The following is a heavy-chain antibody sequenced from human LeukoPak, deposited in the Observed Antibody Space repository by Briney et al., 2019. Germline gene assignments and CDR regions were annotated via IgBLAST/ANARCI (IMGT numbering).Heavy chain of an antibody. CDR2: MNPNSGNT. D-gene: IGHD3-10*01. V-gene: IGHV1-8*02. CDR3: ARANYYGSGKKDLDY. Sequence: ASVKVSCKASGCTFTGYYMHWVRQATGQGLEWMGWMNPNSGNTGYAQKFQGRVTMTRNTSMSTAYMELSSLRSEDTAVYYCARANYYGSGKKDLDYWGQGTLVTVSS. CDR1: GCTFTGYY. J-gene: IGHJ4*02.